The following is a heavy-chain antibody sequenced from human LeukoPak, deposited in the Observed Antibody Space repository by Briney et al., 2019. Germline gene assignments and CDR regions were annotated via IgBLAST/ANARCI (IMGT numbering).Heavy chain of an antibody. CDR3: ARTIVLGAFDI. CDR2: VNWNGETT. V-gene: IGHV3-20*04. Sequence: GGSLRLSCAASGFSFDDYAMNWVRQAPGKGLEWVSGVNWNGETTGYGDSVQGRFTISRDNARNSLHLQMNSLRAEDTALYYCARTIVLGAFDIWGQGTMVTVSS. CDR1: GFSFDDYA. D-gene: IGHD3-16*01. J-gene: IGHJ3*02.